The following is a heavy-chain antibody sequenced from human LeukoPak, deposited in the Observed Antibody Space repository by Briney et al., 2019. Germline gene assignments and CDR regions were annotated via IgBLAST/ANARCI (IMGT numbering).Heavy chain of an antibody. D-gene: IGHD4-17*01. V-gene: IGHV4-59*01. CDR1: GGSISSYY. J-gene: IGHJ6*02. CDR2: IYYSGST. CDR3: ARRGTYYGDNSSGMDV. Sequence: TSETLSLTCTVSGGSISSYYWGWIRQPPGKGLEWIGYIYYSGSTNYNPSLKSRITISVDTSKNQFSLKLSSVTAADTAVYYCARRGTYYGDNSSGMDVWGQGTTLTVSS.